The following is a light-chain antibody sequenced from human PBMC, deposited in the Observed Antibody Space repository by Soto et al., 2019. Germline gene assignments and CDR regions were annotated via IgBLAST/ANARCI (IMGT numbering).Light chain of an antibody. Sequence: DVKMTQSPSFLSASVGDRVTISCRASQTINSWLAWYQQKPGKAPRLPIYDAYSLESGVPSRFSGSGYGTEFTLTITGLQPDDFATYYCQQYDSSLGTFGQGTKVDIK. CDR3: QQYDSSLGT. CDR2: DAY. CDR1: QTINSW. V-gene: IGKV1-5*01. J-gene: IGKJ1*01.